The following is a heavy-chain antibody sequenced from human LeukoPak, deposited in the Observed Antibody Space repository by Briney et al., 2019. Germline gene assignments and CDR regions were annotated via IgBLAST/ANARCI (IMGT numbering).Heavy chain of an antibody. Sequence: GGSLRLSCAASGFTFSYYAIHWVRQAPGKGLEWVSYISSSGSTIYYADSVKGRFTISRDNAKNSLYLQMNSLRAEDTAVYYCAELGITMIGGVWGKGTTVTISS. V-gene: IGHV3-48*03. CDR1: GFTFSYYA. CDR3: AELGITMIGGV. D-gene: IGHD3-10*02. CDR2: ISSSGSTI. J-gene: IGHJ6*04.